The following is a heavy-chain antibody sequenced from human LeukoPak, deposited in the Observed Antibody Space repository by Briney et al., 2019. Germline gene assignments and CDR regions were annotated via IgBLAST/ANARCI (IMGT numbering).Heavy chain of an antibody. D-gene: IGHD1-7*01. Sequence: TGGSRRLSWAASAFTFSSYAMSWVRQAPGKGLEWVSGISGSGGSTYYADSVKGRFTISRDNSKNTLYLQMNSRRAEDTAVYYCAKHPVELRYYYMDVGGKGTTVTVSS. CDR2: ISGSGGST. CDR3: AKHPVELRYYYMDV. J-gene: IGHJ6*03. V-gene: IGHV3-23*01. CDR1: AFTFSSYA.